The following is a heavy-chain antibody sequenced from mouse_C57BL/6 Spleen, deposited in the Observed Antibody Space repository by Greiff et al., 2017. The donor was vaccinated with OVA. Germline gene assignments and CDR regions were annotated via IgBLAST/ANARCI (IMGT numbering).Heavy chain of an antibody. J-gene: IGHJ4*01. D-gene: IGHD3-2*01. Sequence: ESGAELVKPGASVKISCKASGYAFSSYWMNWVKQRPGKGLEWIGQIYPGDGDTNYNGKFKGKATLTADKSSSTAYMQLSSLTSEDSAVYFCARADNYAMDYWGQGTSVTVSS. CDR1: GYAFSSYW. V-gene: IGHV1-80*01. CDR3: ARADNYAMDY. CDR2: IYPGDGDT.